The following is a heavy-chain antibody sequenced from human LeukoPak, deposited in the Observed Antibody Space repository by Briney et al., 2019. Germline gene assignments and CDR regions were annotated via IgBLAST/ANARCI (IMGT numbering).Heavy chain of an antibody. J-gene: IGHJ4*02. CDR3: ASHYSHDYGDYGDY. CDR2: ISYDGSNK. D-gene: IGHD4-17*01. Sequence: GGSLRLSCAASGFTFSSYAMHWVRQAPGKGLEWVAVISYDGSNKYYADSVKGRFTISRDNSKNTLYLQMNSLRAEDTAVYYCASHYSHDYGDYGDYWGQGTLVTVSS. V-gene: IGHV3-30-3*01. CDR1: GFTFSSYA.